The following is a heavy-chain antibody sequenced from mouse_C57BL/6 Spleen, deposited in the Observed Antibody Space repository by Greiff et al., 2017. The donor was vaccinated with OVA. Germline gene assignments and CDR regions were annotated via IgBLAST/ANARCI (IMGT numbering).Heavy chain of an antibody. V-gene: IGHV2-2*01. CDR3: ARDYDWFAY. CDR1: GFSLTSYG. Sequence: VQLKQSGPGLVQPSQSLSITCTVSGFSLTSYGVHWVRQSPGKGLEWLGVIWSGGSTDYNAAFISRLSISKDNSKSQVFFKMNSLQADDTAIYYCARDYDWFAYWGQGTLVTVSA. D-gene: IGHD2-4*01. J-gene: IGHJ3*01. CDR2: IWSGGST.